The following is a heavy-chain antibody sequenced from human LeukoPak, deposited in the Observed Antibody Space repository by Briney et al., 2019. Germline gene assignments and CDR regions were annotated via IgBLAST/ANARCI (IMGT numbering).Heavy chain of an antibody. D-gene: IGHD1-26*01. CDR1: GFIVSSNY. CDR2: IWYDGSNT. Sequence: PGGSLRLSCAASGFIVSSNYMNWVRQAPGKGLEWVAVIWYDGSNTYYGGSVKGRFTISRDKSKNTVYLEMNSLRVEDTAVYYCTRDVGVVQYYNGMDVWGQGTTVTVSS. J-gene: IGHJ6*02. V-gene: IGHV3-33*08. CDR3: TRDVGVVQYYNGMDV.